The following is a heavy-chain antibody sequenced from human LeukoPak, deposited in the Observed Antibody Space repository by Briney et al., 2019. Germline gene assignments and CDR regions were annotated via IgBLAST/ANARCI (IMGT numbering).Heavy chain of an antibody. J-gene: IGHJ3*02. D-gene: IGHD6-13*01. V-gene: IGHV3-48*03. CDR3: ARGWVAAAGNDAFDI. CDR2: ISSSGSTI. CDR1: GFTFSSYE. Sequence: GGSLRLSCAASGFTFSSYEMNWVRQAPGKGLGWVSYISSSGSTIYYADSVKGRFTISRDNAKNSLYLQMNSLRAEDTAVYYCARGWVAAAGNDAFDIWGQGTMVTVSS.